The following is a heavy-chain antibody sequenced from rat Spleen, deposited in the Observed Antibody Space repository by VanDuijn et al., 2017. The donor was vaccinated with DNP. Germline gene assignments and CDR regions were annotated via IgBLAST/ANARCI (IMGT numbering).Heavy chain of an antibody. Sequence: QVQLKESGPGLVQPSQTLSLTCTVSGFSLTNFGVSWVRQPPGKGLEWIGAMWFDRSTDYNSALKSRLSISRDTSKSQVLLKMNMLQAEDTAMYFCARSGYYSGYGWLAYWGQGTLVTVSS. CDR1: GFSLTNFG. CDR3: ARSGYYSGYGWLAY. J-gene: IGHJ3*01. CDR2: MWFDRST. D-gene: IGHD1-1*01. V-gene: IGHV2-16*01.